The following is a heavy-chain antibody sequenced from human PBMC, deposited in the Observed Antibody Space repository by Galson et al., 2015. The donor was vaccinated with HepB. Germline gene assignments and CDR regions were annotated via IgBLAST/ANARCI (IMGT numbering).Heavy chain of an antibody. Sequence: SLRLSCAASGFTFSNFAMTWVRQAPGKGLEWVSEISGSGVSTYYADSVKGRFTISRDNSKNTLYLQMKSLRAEDTAIYYCATLQAAGAFYYYYGMDVWGQGTKVTVS. CDR1: GFTFSNFA. J-gene: IGHJ6*02. CDR3: ATLQAAGAFYYYYGMDV. D-gene: IGHD6-13*01. V-gene: IGHV3-23*01. CDR2: ISGSGVST.